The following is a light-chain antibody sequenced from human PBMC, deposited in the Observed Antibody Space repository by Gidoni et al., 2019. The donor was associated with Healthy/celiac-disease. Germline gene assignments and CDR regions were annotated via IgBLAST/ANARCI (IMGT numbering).Light chain of an antibody. Sequence: DIHMTQSPSSLSASVGDRVNITCRASQSISSYLNWYQQKPGKAPKLLIYAASSLQSGVPSRFSGSGAGTDVTLTISSRQPEDFATYYCQQSYSTPLTFGGGTKVEIK. J-gene: IGKJ4*01. V-gene: IGKV1-39*01. CDR3: QQSYSTPLT. CDR2: AAS. CDR1: QSISSY.